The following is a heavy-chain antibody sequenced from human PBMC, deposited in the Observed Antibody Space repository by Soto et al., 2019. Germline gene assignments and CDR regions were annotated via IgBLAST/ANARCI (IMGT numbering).Heavy chain of an antibody. CDR1: GYTFTSYG. D-gene: IGHD6-13*01. Sequence: GASVKVSCKASGYTFTSYGISWVRQAPGQGLEWMGWISAYNGNTNYAQKLQGRVTMTTDTSTSTAYMALRSLRSDDTAVYYCARAIAAAGTHRAFDIWGQGTMVTVSS. V-gene: IGHV1-18*01. J-gene: IGHJ3*02. CDR2: ISAYNGNT. CDR3: ARAIAAAGTHRAFDI.